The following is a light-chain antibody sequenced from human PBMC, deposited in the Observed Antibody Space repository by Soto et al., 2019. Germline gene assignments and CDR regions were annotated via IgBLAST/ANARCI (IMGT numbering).Light chain of an antibody. J-gene: IGKJ5*01. CDR1: QSLVHSDGIAY. CDR3: MQGTHWPIT. V-gene: IGKV2-30*02. Sequence: DVVMTPWSLSLPVTLGQPASISCMSNQSLVHSDGIAYFSWFQQRPGRSPRRLIYKVSNRDSGVPARFSGSGSGTDFALKISRVEAEDVGVYYCMQGTHWPITFGQGTRLEIK. CDR2: KVS.